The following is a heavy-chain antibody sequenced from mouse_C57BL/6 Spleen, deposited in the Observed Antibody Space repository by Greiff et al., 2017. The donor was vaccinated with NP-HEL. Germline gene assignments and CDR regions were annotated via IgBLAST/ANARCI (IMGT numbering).Heavy chain of an antibody. CDR2: IDPSDSET. Sequence: VQLQQPGAELVRPGSSVKLSCKASGYTFTSYWMHWVKQRPIQGLEWIGNIDPSDSETHYNQKFKDKATLTVDKSSSTAYRQLSSLTSEDSAVYYCARSGDGDYFDYWGQGTTLTVSS. CDR3: ARSGDGDYFDY. V-gene: IGHV1-52*01. D-gene: IGHD1-1*02. CDR1: GYTFTSYW. J-gene: IGHJ2*01.